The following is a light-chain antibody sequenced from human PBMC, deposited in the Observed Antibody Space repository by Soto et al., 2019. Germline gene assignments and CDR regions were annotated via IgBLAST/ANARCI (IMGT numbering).Light chain of an antibody. CDR2: EVI. V-gene: IGLV2-14*01. CDR3: SSYTSSSTLYV. CDR1: SSDVGGYNY. J-gene: IGLJ1*01. Sequence: QSALTQPASVSGSPGQSITISCTGTSSDVGGYNYVSWYQQHPGKAPKLMIYEVINRPSGVSTLFSGSNSGNTASLTISGLQAEDEADYYCSSYTSSSTLYVFGTGTKLTVL.